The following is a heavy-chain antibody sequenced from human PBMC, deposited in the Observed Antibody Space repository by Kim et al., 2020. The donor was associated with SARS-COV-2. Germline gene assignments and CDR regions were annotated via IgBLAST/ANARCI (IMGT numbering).Heavy chain of an antibody. CDR2: INAGNGNT. D-gene: IGHD2-2*03. CDR1: GYTFTSYA. Sequence: ASVKVSCKASGYTFTSYAMHWVRQAPGQRLEWMGWINAGNGNTKYSQKFQGRVTITRDTSASTAYMELSSLRSEDTAVYYCARDLDIVVVPAAGQGDGMDVWGQGTTVTVSS. V-gene: IGHV1-3*01. CDR3: ARDLDIVVVPAAGQGDGMDV. J-gene: IGHJ6*02.